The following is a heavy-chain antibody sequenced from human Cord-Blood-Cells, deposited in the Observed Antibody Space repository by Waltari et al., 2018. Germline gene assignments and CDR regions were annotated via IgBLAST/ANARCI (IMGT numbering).Heavy chain of an antibody. D-gene: IGHD3-3*01. CDR1: GFTVSSNY. Sequence: EVQLVESGGGLVQPGGSLRLSCAASGFTVSSNYMSWVRQAPGKGLGWVSVIYSGGSTYYADSVKGRFTISRHNSKNTLYLQMNSLRAEDTAVYYCARQGRFLEWVSAAFDIWGQGTMVTVSS. J-gene: IGHJ3*02. V-gene: IGHV3-53*04. CDR2: IYSGGST. CDR3: ARQGRFLEWVSAAFDI.